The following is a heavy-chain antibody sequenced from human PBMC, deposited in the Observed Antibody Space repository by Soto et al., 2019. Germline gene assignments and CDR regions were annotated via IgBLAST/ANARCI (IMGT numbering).Heavy chain of an antibody. CDR1: GYTFTSYA. CDR3: ARDLSVAVAGTGGYYYYYGMDV. D-gene: IGHD6-19*01. J-gene: IGHJ6*04. CDR2: INAGNGNT. Sequence: ASVKVSCKASGYTFTSYAMHWVRQAPGQRLEWMGWINAGNGNTKYSQKFQGRVTITRDTSASTAYMELSSLRSEDTAVYYCARDLSVAVAGTGGYYYYYGMDVWGKGTTVTVSS. V-gene: IGHV1-3*01.